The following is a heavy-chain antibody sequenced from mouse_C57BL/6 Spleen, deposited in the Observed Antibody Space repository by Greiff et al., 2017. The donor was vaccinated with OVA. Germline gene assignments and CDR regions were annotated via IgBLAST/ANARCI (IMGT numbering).Heavy chain of an antibody. CDR3: TTTFITTVVSPHYFDY. CDR2: IDPENGDT. D-gene: IGHD1-1*01. CDR1: GFNIKDDY. V-gene: IGHV14-4*01. Sequence: EVQLQQSGAELVRPGASVKLSCTASGFNIKDDYMHWVKQRPEQGLEWIGWIDPENGDTEYASKFPGKATITADTSSNTAYLQLSSLTSEDTAVYYCTTTFITTVVSPHYFDYWGQGTTLTVSS. J-gene: IGHJ2*01.